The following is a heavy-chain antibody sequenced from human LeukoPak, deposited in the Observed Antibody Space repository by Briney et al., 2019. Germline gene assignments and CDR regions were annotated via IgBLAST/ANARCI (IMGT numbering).Heavy chain of an antibody. CDR3: ARDSHYDFWSGYYSYYYGMDV. V-gene: IGHV1-69*10. Sequence: SVKVSCKASGYTFTGYYMHWVRQAPGQGLEWMGWIIPIFGIANYAQKFQGRVTITADKSTSTAYMELSSLRSEDTAVYYCARDSHYDFWSGYYSYYYGMDVWGQGTTVTVSS. CDR2: IIPIFGIA. D-gene: IGHD3-3*01. CDR1: GYTFTGYY. J-gene: IGHJ6*02.